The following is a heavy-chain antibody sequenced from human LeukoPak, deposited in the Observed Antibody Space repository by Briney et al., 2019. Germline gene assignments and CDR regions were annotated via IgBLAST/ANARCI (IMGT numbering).Heavy chain of an antibody. CDR2: IYYSGST. D-gene: IGHD3-22*01. Sequence: PSETLSLTCTVSGGSISSYYWSWIRQPPGKGLEWIGDIYYSGSTNYNPSLKSRVTISVDTSKNQFSLTLSSVTAADTAVYYGARGQGYYYDSSGYYSGGYFDYWGQGTLVTVSS. J-gene: IGHJ4*02. CDR1: GGSISSYY. V-gene: IGHV4-59*01. CDR3: ARGQGYYYDSSGYYSGGYFDY.